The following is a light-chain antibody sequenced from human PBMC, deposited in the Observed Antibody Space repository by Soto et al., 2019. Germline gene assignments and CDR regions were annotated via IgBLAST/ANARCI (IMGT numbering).Light chain of an antibody. Sequence: QSVRTEPASVSVSPGQSIASSCTGTRSDVGAYNYVSWYQQHPGKAPKLMISEVTNRPSGVSDRFSGSKSGDTASLTISGLQAEDEADYYCSSFTSRFTFVFGTGTKVTVL. V-gene: IGLV2-14*01. J-gene: IGLJ1*01. CDR3: SSFTSRFTFV. CDR2: EVT. CDR1: RSDVGAYNY.